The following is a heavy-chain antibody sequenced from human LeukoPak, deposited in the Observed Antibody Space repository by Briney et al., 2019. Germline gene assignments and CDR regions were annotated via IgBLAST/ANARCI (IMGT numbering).Heavy chain of an antibody. CDR2: ISYDGSNK. CDR1: GFTFSNYA. Sequence: GGSLRLSCAASGFTFSNYAMHWVRQAPGKGLEWVAVISYDGSNKYYADSVKGRFTISRDNSKNTLYLQMNSLRAEDTAVYYCARGITIFGVVVYWGQGTLVTVSS. CDR3: ARGITIFGVVVY. J-gene: IGHJ4*02. D-gene: IGHD3-3*01. V-gene: IGHV3-30*04.